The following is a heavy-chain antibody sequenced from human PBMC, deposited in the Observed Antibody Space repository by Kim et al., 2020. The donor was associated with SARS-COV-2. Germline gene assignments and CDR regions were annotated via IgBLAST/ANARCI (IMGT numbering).Heavy chain of an antibody. J-gene: IGHJ4*02. Sequence: ASVKVSCKASGYTFTSYAMHWVRQAPGQRLEWMGWINAGNGNTKYSQKFQGRVTITRDTSASTAYMELSSLRSEDTAVYYCARLLTGNDLFDYWGQGTLVTVSS. V-gene: IGHV1-3*01. D-gene: IGHD1-20*01. CDR1: GYTFTSYA. CDR3: ARLLTGNDLFDY. CDR2: INAGNGNT.